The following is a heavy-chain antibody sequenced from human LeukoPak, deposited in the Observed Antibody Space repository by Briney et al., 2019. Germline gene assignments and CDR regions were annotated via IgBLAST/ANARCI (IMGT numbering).Heavy chain of an antibody. V-gene: IGHV1-18*01. D-gene: IGHD3-9*01. CDR3: ARDILTGYYVNDAFDI. J-gene: IGHJ3*02. Sequence: GASVKVSCKASGYTFTSYGISWVRQAPGQGLEWMGWISAYNGNTNYAQKLQGRVTMTTDTSTSRAYMELRSLRSDDTAVYYCARDILTGYYVNDAFDIWGQGTMGTVSS. CDR1: GYTFTSYG. CDR2: ISAYNGNT.